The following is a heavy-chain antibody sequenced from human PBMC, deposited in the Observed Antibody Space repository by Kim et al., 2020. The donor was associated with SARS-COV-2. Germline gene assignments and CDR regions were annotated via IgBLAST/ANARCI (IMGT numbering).Heavy chain of an antibody. CDR1: GGSISSGDYY. Sequence: SETLSLTCTVSGGSISSGDYYWSWIRQPPGKGLEWIGYIYYSGSTYYNPSLKSRVTISVDTSKNQFSLKLSSVTAADTAVYYCARVYYDFWSGPNWFDPWGQGTLVTVSS. CDR3: ARVYYDFWSGPNWFDP. J-gene: IGHJ5*02. D-gene: IGHD3-3*01. CDR2: IYYSGST. V-gene: IGHV4-30-4*01.